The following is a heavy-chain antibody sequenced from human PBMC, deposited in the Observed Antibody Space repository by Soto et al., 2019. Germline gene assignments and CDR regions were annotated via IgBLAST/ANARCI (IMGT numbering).Heavy chain of an antibody. CDR1: GFTFSSYA. D-gene: IGHD3-22*01. J-gene: IGHJ5*02. CDR3: AKELKNNKYYYDSSGSNWCDP. V-gene: IGHV3-23*01. Sequence: GGSLRLSCAASGFTFSSYAMSWVRQAPGKGLEWVSAISGSGGSTYYADSAKGRFTISRDNSKNTLYLQMNSLRAEDTAVYYCAKELKNNKYYYDSSGSNWCDPWGQGTLVTVSA. CDR2: ISGSGGST.